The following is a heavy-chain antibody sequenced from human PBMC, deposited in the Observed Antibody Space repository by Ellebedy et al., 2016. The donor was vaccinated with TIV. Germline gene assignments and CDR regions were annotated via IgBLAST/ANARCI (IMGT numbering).Heavy chain of an antibody. CDR2: IDPNNGGT. CDR1: GYIFTGYY. CDR3: AREQGSVFHH. V-gene: IGHV1-2*02. Sequence: AASVKVSCKASGYIFTGYYVHWVRQAPGQGLQWMGWIDPNNGGTHFAQNFQGRVTMTRDTSLSTVYMELRRLKSDDTAVYYCAREQGSVFHHWGQGTLVTVS. J-gene: IGHJ4*02.